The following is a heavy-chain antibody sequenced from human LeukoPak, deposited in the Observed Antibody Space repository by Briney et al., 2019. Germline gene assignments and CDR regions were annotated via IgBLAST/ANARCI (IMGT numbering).Heavy chain of an antibody. CDR1: GYTFTGYY. J-gene: IGHJ4*02. CDR3: VSGLATVATPYFDY. D-gene: IGHD4-23*01. CDR2: INSNSGGT. V-gene: IGHV1-2*02. Sequence: WASVKVSCKASGYTFTGYYIHWVRQVPGQGLEWMGWINSNSGGTNYAQKFQGRVSVTRDTSISTVYMELSRLRYDDTAVYYCVSGLATVATPYFDYWGQGTLVTVSS.